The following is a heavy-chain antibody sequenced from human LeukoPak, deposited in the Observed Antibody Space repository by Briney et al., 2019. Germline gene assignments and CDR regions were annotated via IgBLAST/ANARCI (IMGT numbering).Heavy chain of an antibody. J-gene: IGHJ3*02. D-gene: IGHD2-8*01. Sequence: SVKVSCKASGHNFNNYAVNWVRQAPGQGLQWMGRIIPALDRANYAHNFQGRLTITADKSTKTAYMELSSLQSEDTGLYFCARRTDAVDDAFDISGQGTMLIVSS. CDR3: ARRTDAVDDAFDI. V-gene: IGHV1-69*04. CDR1: GHNFNNYA. CDR2: IIPALDRA.